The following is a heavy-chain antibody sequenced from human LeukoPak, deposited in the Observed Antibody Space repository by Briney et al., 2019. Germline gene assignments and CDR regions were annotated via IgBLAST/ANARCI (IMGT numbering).Heavy chain of an antibody. J-gene: IGHJ3*01. D-gene: IGHD5-24*01. V-gene: IGHV3-23*01. CDR1: GFTFSSCE. Sequence: GGSLRLSCAASGFTFSSCEMNWVRQAPGKGLEWVSLIGPVGDSPFYADSVKGRFTISRDNSKNTLSLQMNSLRVEDTAIYYCAKDIQLSTWGLGTMVTVSS. CDR3: AKDIQLST. CDR2: IGPVGDSP.